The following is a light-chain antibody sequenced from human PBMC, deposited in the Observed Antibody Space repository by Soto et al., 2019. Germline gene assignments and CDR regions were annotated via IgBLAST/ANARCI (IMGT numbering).Light chain of an antibody. Sequence: DVVMTQSPLSLPVTPGQPASISCRSSQSLVYSDGNTYLNWFQQRPGKSPRRLIYKVSNRDSGVPDRFSGRGSGTDFTLKISRVEAEDVGVYYCMQGTHWPRTFGQGTKVDIK. J-gene: IGKJ1*01. CDR1: QSLVYSDGNTY. V-gene: IGKV2-30*01. CDR2: KVS. CDR3: MQGTHWPRT.